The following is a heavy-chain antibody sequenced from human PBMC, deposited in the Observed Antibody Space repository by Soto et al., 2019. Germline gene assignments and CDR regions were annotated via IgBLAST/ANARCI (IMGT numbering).Heavy chain of an antibody. V-gene: IGHV4-4*02. D-gene: IGHD3-10*02. J-gene: IGHJ6*02. CDR1: GGSIISGHW. CDR3: ARGFSMSDTSDKDRFHFYYGLNV. CDR2: IYESGIT. Sequence: PSETLSLTCAVSGGSIISGHWWTRVRQSPGKGLEWVGEIYESGITNYNPSLNGRLSISMDQSKNQFSLKLTSVTAADTALYFCARGFSMSDTSDKDRFHFYYGLNVWGQGTTVTVSS.